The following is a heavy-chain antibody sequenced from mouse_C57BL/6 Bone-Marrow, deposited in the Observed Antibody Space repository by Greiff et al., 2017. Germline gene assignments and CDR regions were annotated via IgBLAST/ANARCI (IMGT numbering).Heavy chain of an antibody. CDR1: GYTFTSYW. CDR3: ARWGYGYHFAY. CDR2: IDPSDSET. D-gene: IGHD2-2*01. Sequence: QVQLQQPGAELVRPGSSVKLSCKASGYTFTSYWMHWVKQRPIQGLEWIGNIDPSDSETHYNQKFKDKATLTADKSSSTAYMQLSSLTSEDSAVYYCARWGYGYHFAYWGQGTLVTVSA. J-gene: IGHJ3*01. V-gene: IGHV1-52*01.